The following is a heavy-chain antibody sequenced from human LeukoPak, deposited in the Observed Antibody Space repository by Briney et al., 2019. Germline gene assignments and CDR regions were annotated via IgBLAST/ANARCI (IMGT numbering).Heavy chain of an antibody. CDR3: ARVRPDSQTYYYDSSGYYAFDY. CDR1: GGSISSSNW. Sequence: PSETLSLTCAVSGGSISSSNWWSWVRQPPGKGLEWIGEIYHSGSTNYNPSLKSRVTISIDTSKNQFSLRMRSVTAADTAVYFCARVRPDSQTYYYDSSGYYAFDYWGQGTLVTVSS. V-gene: IGHV4-4*02. J-gene: IGHJ4*02. D-gene: IGHD3-22*01. CDR2: IYHSGST.